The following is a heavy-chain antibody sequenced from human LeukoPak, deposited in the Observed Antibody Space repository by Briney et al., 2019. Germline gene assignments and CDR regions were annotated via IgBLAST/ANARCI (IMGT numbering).Heavy chain of an antibody. Sequence: ETPCHTRAVYDGSFSGYYWSWIRQPPGKGLEWIGEINHSGSTNYNPSLKSRVTVSVDTSKNQFSLKLSSVTAADTAVYYCARGPGITAAGNFDYWGQ. CDR2: INHSGST. CDR3: ARGPGITAAGNFDY. CDR1: DGSFSGYY. V-gene: IGHV4-34*01. D-gene: IGHD6-13*01. J-gene: IGHJ4*02.